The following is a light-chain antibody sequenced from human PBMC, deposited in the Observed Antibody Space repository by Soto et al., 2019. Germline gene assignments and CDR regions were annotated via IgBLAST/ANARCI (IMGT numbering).Light chain of an antibody. CDR3: ATWDDSLDGYV. V-gene: IGLV1-44*01. Sequence: QSVLTQPPSASGTPGQRVTISCSGSSSNIGSNTVNWYQQLPGTAPKLLIYSHNQRPSGVHDRFSVSKSGTSAYLAISGIQSEDEADYYCATWDDSLDGYVFGTGTKLTVL. J-gene: IGLJ1*01. CDR2: SHN. CDR1: SSNIGSNT.